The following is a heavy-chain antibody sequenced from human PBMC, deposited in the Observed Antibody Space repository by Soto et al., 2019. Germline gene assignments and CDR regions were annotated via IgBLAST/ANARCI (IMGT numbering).Heavy chain of an antibody. CDR2: ISAYNGNT. J-gene: IGHJ6*02. CDR3: ARDRGAYGMDV. CDR1: GYTFTSYG. Sequence: QVQLVQSGAEVKKPGASVKVSCKASGYTFTSYGISWVRQAPGQGLEWMGWISAYNGNTNYAQKPQRRVTMTTDTTTNTAYMELRSLRSDATAVYYCARDRGAYGMDVWGQGTTVTVSS. V-gene: IGHV1-18*01.